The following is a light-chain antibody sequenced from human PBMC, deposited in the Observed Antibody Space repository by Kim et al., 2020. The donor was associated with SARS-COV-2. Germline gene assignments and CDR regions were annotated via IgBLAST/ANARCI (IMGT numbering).Light chain of an antibody. CDR2: GKN. V-gene: IGLV3-19*01. CDR3: NSQDSSGNHEV. Sequence: SSELTQDPAVSVALGQTVRITCQGDSLRSYYASWYQQKPGQAPVLVIYGKNNRPSGIPDRFSGSSSGNTASLTITGAQAEDEADYYCNSQDSSGNHEVFGGGTKLTVL. CDR1: SLRSYY. J-gene: IGLJ2*01.